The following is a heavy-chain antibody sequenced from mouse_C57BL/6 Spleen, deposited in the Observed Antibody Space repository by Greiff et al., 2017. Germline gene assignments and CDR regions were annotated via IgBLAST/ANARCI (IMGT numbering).Heavy chain of an antibody. V-gene: IGHV1-53*01. CDR1: GYTFTSYW. CDR2: INPRNGGT. D-gene: IGHD2-3*01. J-gene: IGHJ4*01. CDR3: ARVGYSSHFYAIGY. Sequence: QVQLQQPGTELVKPGASVKLSCKASGYTFTSYWMHWVKQRPGQGLEWIGNINPRNGGTNYNEKFKSKATLTVAKSSSTAYMQLSSLSSEHSSVDFCARVGYSSHFYAIGYRGPSLSVSASS.